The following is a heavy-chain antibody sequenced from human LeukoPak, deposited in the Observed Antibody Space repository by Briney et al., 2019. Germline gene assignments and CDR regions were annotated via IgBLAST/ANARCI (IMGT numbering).Heavy chain of an antibody. CDR2: INPNSGGT. V-gene: IGHV1-2*02. J-gene: IGHJ4*02. D-gene: IGHD2-15*01. CDR3: AREEVLGYCSGGSCYPPNY. CDR1: GYTFTGYY. Sequence: ASVKVSCKASGYTFTGYYMHWVRQAPGQGLEWMGWINPNSGGTNYAQKFQGRVTMTRDTSISTAYMELSRLRSDDTAVYYCAREEVLGYCSGGSCYPPNYWGQGTLATVSS.